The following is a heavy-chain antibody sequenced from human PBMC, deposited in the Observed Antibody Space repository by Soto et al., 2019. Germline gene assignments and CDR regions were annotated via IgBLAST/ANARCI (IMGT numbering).Heavy chain of an antibody. V-gene: IGHV3-23*01. CDR2: MTGSGGST. D-gene: IGHD3-3*01. Sequence: GGSLRLSCAASGFTFSKYAMSWVRQAPGKGLEWVSIMTGSGGSTYYADSVQGRFTMSRDYSKNTLYLQMNSLRAEDTAVYYCAKDYSPGVVIINYYYMDVWGKGTTVTVSS. CDR3: AKDYSPGVVIINYYYMDV. J-gene: IGHJ6*03. CDR1: GFTFSKYA.